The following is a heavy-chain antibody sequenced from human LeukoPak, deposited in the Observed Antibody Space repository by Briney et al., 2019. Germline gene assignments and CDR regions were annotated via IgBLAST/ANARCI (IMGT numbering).Heavy chain of an antibody. J-gene: IGHJ4*02. CDR2: INHSGSA. CDR3: ASRYYYDSSGYYTILCDYFDY. V-gene: IGHV4-34*01. CDR1: GGSFCGYY. Sequence: PSETLSLTCAVYGGSFCGYYWSGLPQPPGKGLVGLGEINHSGSANYNPSLKSRVTISVDTSKNQFSLKLSSVTAADTAVYYCASRYYYDSSGYYTILCDYFDYWGQGTLVTVSS. D-gene: IGHD3-22*01.